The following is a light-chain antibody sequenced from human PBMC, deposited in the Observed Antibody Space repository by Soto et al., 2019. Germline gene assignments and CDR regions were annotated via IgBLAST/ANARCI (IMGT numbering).Light chain of an antibody. J-gene: IGLJ2*01. CDR2: GDN. V-gene: IGLV1-44*01. CDR3: AAWDGSLNNVL. Sequence: QSVLTQPPSASGTPGQRVTISCSGSASSIGTNTVNWYRQLPGTAPKLLIYGDNQRPSGVPDRFSGSKSGTSASLAISGLLSEDEAEYYCAAWDGSLNNVLFGGGTKLTVL. CDR1: ASSIGTNT.